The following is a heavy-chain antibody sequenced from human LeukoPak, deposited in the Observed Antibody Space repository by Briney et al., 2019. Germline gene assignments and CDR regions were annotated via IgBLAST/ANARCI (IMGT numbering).Heavy chain of an antibody. CDR2: MYSRGST. CDR3: ARHYLYGDPPAFAI. J-gene: IGHJ3*02. CDR1: GGSISRYS. V-gene: IGHV4-59*08. D-gene: IGHD4-17*01. Sequence: SETLSLTCTVSGGSISRYSWSWIRQPPGKGLEWIGYMYSRGSTNDNPSLKSRVTISRDTSKNQLSLRVTSVTAADTAMYYCARHYLYGDPPAFAIWGQGTMVTVSS.